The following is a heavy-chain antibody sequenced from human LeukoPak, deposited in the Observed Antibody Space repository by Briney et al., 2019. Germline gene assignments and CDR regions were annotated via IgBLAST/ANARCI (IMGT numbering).Heavy chain of an antibody. Sequence: GASVKVSCKASGYTFTSYDINWVRQATGQGLEWMGWMNPNSGNTGYAQKFQGRVTMTRNTSISTAYMELSSLRSEDTAVYYCARTAGHRQWLVSYYYYYGMDVWGQGTTVTVSS. V-gene: IGHV1-8*01. D-gene: IGHD6-19*01. J-gene: IGHJ6*02. CDR1: GYTFTSYD. CDR2: MNPNSGNT. CDR3: ARTAGHRQWLVSYYYYYGMDV.